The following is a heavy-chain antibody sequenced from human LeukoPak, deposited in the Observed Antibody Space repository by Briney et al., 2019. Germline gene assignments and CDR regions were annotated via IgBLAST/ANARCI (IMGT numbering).Heavy chain of an antibody. CDR1: GFTGSSNY. CDR3: ARGTRRSSGWYSTSFLNWFDP. J-gene: IGHJ5*02. D-gene: IGHD6-19*01. CDR2: SYSDVST. Sequence: GGSLRLSCAASGFTGSSNYMCWVRQAPCTWLYCVSVSYSDVSTYYADSVKGRFTISRDNSKNTLYLQMNSLRAEDTAVYYCARGTRRSSGWYSTSFLNWFDPWGQGTLVTVSS. V-gene: IGHV3-66*01.